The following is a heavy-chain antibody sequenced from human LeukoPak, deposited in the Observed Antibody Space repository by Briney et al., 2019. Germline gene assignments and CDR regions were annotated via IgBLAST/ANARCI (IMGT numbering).Heavy chain of an antibody. CDR3: ARGGWYYFDY. CDR1: GYTFTGYY. D-gene: IGHD6-19*01. V-gene: IGHV1-46*01. J-gene: IGHJ4*02. Sequence: GASVKVSCKAFGYTFTGYYMHWVRQAPGQGPEWMGIINSSGGTTSYAQKFQGRVTMTRDTSTSTVYMELSSLRSEDTAVYYCARGGWYYFDYWGQGTLVTVSS. CDR2: INSSGGTT.